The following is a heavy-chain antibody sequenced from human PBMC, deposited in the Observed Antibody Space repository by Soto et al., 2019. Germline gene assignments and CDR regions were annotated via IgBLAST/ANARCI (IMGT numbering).Heavy chain of an antibody. V-gene: IGHV5-51*01. CDR1: GYSFTSYW. D-gene: IGHD5-18*01. J-gene: IGHJ4*02. CDR3: ARLVDTAMVTDALDY. CDR2: IYPGDSDT. Sequence: GESLKISCKGSGYSFTSYWIGWVRQMPGKGLEWMGIIYPGDSDTRYSPSFQGQVTISADKSISTAYLQWSSLKASDTAMYYCARLVDTAMVTDALDYWGQGTLVTVSS.